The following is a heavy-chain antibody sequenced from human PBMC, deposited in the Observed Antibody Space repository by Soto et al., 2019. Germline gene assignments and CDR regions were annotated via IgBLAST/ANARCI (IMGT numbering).Heavy chain of an antibody. Sequence: QVQLVQSGAEVKKPGSSVKVSCKTSGGTFRTSAIRWVRQAPGQGLEWMGGIMPVFPTPDYAQKFQGRVTITADESTSTAYMELSSLRSEDTAVYYCARDKDRQQLGGNYYYIMDVWGQGTTFTVSS. CDR1: GGTFRTSA. D-gene: IGHD3-3*02. V-gene: IGHV1-69*12. CDR2: IMPVFPTP. J-gene: IGHJ6*01. CDR3: ARDKDRQQLGGNYYYIMDV.